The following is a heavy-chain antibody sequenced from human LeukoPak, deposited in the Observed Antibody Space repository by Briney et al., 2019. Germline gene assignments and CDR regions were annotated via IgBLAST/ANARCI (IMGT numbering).Heavy chain of an antibody. J-gene: IGHJ4*02. Sequence: PGGSLRLSCAASGFTFSSNWMHWVRQAPGKGLVWVSRINSDGSTTTYADSVKGRFTISRDNAKNTLYLQMNSLRGEDTAVYYCARIYGGTFDYWGQGTLVTVSS. CDR3: ARIYGGTFDY. D-gene: IGHD4-23*01. V-gene: IGHV3-74*01. CDR1: GFTFSSNW. CDR2: INSDGSTT.